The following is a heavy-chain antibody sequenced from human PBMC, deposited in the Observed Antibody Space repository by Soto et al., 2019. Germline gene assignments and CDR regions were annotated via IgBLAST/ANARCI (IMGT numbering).Heavy chain of an antibody. CDR3: AIVGGRIVVAGRTNFYYYGMDV. CDR2: ISYDGSNK. V-gene: IGHV3-30*03. D-gene: IGHD6-19*01. CDR1: GFTFSSYG. J-gene: IGHJ6*02. Sequence: GGSLRLSCAASGFTFSSYGMHWVRQAPGKGLEWVAVISYDGSNKYYADSVKGRFTISRDNSKNTLYLQMNSLRAEDTALYYCAIVGGRIVVAGRTNFYYYGMDVWGQGTTVTVSS.